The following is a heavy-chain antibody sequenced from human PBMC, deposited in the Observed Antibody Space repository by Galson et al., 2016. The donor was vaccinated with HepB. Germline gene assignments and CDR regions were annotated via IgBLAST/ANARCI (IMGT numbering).Heavy chain of an antibody. D-gene: IGHD3-10*01. CDR2: TYYSGNT. V-gene: IGHV4-39*01. Sequence: SETLSLTCTVSGASIRSSTSYWDWIRQPPGKGLEWIGRTYYSGNTYYNPSLKSRVTISVDTSKNQFSLKLRSVTAADRAVYYCARRGVSPGSLIDYGMDVWGQGTTVTVSS. J-gene: IGHJ6*02. CDR3: ARRGVSPGSLIDYGMDV. CDR1: GASIRSSTSY.